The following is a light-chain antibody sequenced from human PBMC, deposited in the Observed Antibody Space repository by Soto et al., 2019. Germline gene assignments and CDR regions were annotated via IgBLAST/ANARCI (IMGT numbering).Light chain of an antibody. CDR2: GAS. Sequence: EIVFTQSPGTLSFSPGERATLSCRASQSVSNTFLAWYQQKPGQAPRLLIYGASSRATGIPDRFSGSGSGTDFTLTISRLEPEDFAVYYCHQYGSSPATFGQGTKVDIK. J-gene: IGKJ1*01. CDR3: HQYGSSPAT. CDR1: QSVSNTF. V-gene: IGKV3-20*01.